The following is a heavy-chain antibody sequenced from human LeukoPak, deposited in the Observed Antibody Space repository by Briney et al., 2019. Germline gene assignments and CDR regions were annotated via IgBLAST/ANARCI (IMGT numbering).Heavy chain of an antibody. Sequence: PSETLSLTCTVSGGSISSYYWSWIRQPPGKGLEWIGYIYYSGSTNYNPSLKSRVTISVDTSKNQFSLKLSSVTAADTAVYYCARDLYDFWSGYFYDAFDIRGQGTMVTVS. CDR3: ARDLYDFWSGYFYDAFDI. CDR1: GGSISSYY. D-gene: IGHD3-3*01. J-gene: IGHJ3*02. CDR2: IYYSGST. V-gene: IGHV4-59*01.